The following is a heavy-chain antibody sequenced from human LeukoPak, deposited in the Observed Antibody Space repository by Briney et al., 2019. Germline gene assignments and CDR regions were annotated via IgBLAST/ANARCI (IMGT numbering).Heavy chain of an antibody. D-gene: IGHD3-10*01. Sequence: GGSLRLSCAASGLTFSSCAMSWVRQAPGKGLEWVSAISGSGGSTSYADSVKGRFTISRDNSKNTLYLQMNSLRAEDTAVYYCAKDKSYYYDSGSYGLDYWGQGTLVTVSS. CDR2: ISGSGGST. J-gene: IGHJ4*02. CDR3: AKDKSYYYDSGSYGLDY. V-gene: IGHV3-23*01. CDR1: GLTFSSCA.